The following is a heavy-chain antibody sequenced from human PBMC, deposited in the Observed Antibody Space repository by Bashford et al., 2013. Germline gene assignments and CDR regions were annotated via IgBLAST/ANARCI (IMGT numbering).Heavy chain of an antibody. CDR3: ARGNNSWYDY. J-gene: IGHJ4*02. CDR2: INPNSGGT. V-gene: IGHV1-2*04. Sequence: ASVKVSCKASGYSFTAYYMHWVRQAPGQGLEWMGWINPNSGGTNYAQKFQGWVTMTRDTSISTAYMELSRLTSDDTAVYYCARGNNSWYDYWGQGTLVTVSS. D-gene: IGHD6-13*01. CDR1: GYSFTAYY.